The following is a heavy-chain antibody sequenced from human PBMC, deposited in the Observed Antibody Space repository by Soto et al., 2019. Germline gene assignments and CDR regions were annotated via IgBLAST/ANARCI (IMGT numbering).Heavy chain of an antibody. CDR2: VYSSGGT. D-gene: IGHD3-3*01. CDR3: ARGQRFSDWFDP. CDR1: GGSMSSYY. Sequence: SETLSVTCTVPGGSMSSYYWTWIRQPAGKGLEWIGRVYSSGGTHYNPSLKSRVTISLDTSKNQFSLRLLSVTDADTAVYYCARGQRFSDWFDPWGQGTLVTVSS. J-gene: IGHJ5*02. V-gene: IGHV4-4*07.